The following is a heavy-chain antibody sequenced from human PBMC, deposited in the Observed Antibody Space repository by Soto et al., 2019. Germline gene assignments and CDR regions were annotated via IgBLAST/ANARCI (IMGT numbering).Heavy chain of an antibody. V-gene: IGHV5-10-1*01. Sequence: GESLKISCKGSGYSFTSYWISWVRQMPGKGLEWMGRIDPSDSYTNYSPSFQGHVTISADKSISTAYLQWSSLKASDTAMYYCSRFRAQWLFGNYYYYYGMDVWGQGTTVTVSS. J-gene: IGHJ6*02. CDR2: IDPSDSYT. D-gene: IGHD3-22*01. CDR3: SRFRAQWLFGNYYYYYGMDV. CDR1: GYSFTSYW.